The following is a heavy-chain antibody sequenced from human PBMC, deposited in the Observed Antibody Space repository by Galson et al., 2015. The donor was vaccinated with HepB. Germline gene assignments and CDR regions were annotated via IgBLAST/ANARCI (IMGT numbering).Heavy chain of an antibody. V-gene: IGHV3-33*01. CDR2: IWYDGSNK. CDR3: ARGYCSSTSCRRKDAFGI. CDR1: GFTFSSYG. Sequence: SLRLSCAASGFTFSSYGMHWVRQAPGKGLEWVAVIWYDGSNKYYADSVKGRFTISRDNSKNTLYLQMNSLRAEDTAVYYCARGYCSSTSCRRKDAFGIWGQGTMVTVSS. D-gene: IGHD2-2*01. J-gene: IGHJ3*02.